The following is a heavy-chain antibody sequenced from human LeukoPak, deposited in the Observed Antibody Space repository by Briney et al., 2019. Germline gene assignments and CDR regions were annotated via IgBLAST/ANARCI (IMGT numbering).Heavy chain of an antibody. V-gene: IGHV1-46*01. Sequence: ASVKVSCKASGYTFTSYYMHWVRQAPGQGLEWMGIINPSGGSTSYAQKFQGRVTMTRDTSTSTVYMELSSLRSEDTAVYHCARDRSGTGYFDLWGRGTLVTVSS. J-gene: IGHJ2*01. CDR3: ARDRSGTGYFDL. CDR1: GYTFTSYY. D-gene: IGHD1-1*01. CDR2: INPSGGST.